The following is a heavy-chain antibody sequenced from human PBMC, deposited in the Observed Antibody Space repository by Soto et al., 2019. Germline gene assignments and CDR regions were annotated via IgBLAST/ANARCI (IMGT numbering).Heavy chain of an antibody. D-gene: IGHD3-22*01. J-gene: IGHJ3*02. Sequence: EVQLVESGGGLVQPGGSLRLSCEASAFTLSSYWLSWVRQAPGKGLEWVANIKPDGSEKYYVDSVKGRFTIPRDNTKNSLYLQMITLRPEITVIYYCARDYEFGFDIWGQGTLVTVPS. CDR3: ARDYEFGFDI. CDR1: AFTLSSYW. V-gene: IGHV3-7*01. CDR2: IKPDGSEK.